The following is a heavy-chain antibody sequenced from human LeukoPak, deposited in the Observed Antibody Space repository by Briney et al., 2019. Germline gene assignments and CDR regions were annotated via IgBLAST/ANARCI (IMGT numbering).Heavy chain of an antibody. D-gene: IGHD3-10*01. CDR3: ARGPTFPAIGSLIDY. CDR2: IYYSGST. Sequence: SETLSLTCTVSGGSISSSSYYWGWIRQPPGKGLEWIGSIYYSGSTYYNPSLKSRVTISVDTSKNQFSLKLSSVTAAGTAVYYCARGPTFPAIGSLIDYWGQGTLVTVSS. V-gene: IGHV4-39*01. CDR1: GGSISSSSYY. J-gene: IGHJ4*02.